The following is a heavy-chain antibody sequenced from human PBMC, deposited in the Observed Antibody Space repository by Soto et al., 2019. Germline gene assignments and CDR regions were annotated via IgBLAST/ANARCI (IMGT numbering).Heavy chain of an antibody. CDR1: GYTFSTYA. CDR3: ARDHDMFDSPPRSPQFYHGMDV. Sequence: ASVKVSCKASGYTFSTYAIHWVRQAPGQSLEWMGWLNGGTGQTRYSQRFQDRVTITRDTSASTAYMEVTAADTAVYYCARDHDMFDSPPRSPQFYHGMDVWGQGTTVTVSS. CDR2: LNGGTGQT. V-gene: IGHV1-3*01. J-gene: IGHJ6*02. D-gene: IGHD3-10*02.